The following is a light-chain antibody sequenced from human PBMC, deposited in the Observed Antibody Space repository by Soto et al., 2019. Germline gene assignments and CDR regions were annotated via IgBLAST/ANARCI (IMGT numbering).Light chain of an antibody. CDR2: GAS. J-gene: IGKJ5*01. V-gene: IGKV1-5*01. CDR1: QTISSW. CDR3: QQYHTSSIT. Sequence: DIQMTQSPCTLSASVGDRVTITCRASQTISSWLAWYQQKPGKAPTLLIYGASPLERWVPSRFSGTGSGTELTLSIDSLQPDDFATYYCQQYHTSSITFGQGTRLEI.